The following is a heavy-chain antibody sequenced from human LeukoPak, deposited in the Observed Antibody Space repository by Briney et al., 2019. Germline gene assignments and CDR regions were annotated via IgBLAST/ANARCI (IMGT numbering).Heavy chain of an antibody. V-gene: IGHV4-31*03. CDR2: IYYSGST. J-gene: IGHJ4*02. CDR3: ARGRASSSLNY. D-gene: IGHD6-13*01. Sequence: SETLSLTCTVSGGSISSGGYYWSWIRQHPGKGLESIGYIYYSGSTYYNPSLKSRVTISVDTSKNQFSLKLSSVTAADTAVYYCARGRASSSLNYWGQGTLVTVSS. CDR1: GGSISSGGYY.